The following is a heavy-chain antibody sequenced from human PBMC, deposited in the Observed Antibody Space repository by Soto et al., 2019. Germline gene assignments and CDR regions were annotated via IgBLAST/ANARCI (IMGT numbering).Heavy chain of an antibody. V-gene: IGHV3-20*02. D-gene: IGHD3-22*01. CDR3: AREGGYYYDSSGYWRDY. CDR1: GFTFDDYG. CDR2: INWNGGST. J-gene: IGHJ4*02. Sequence: EVQLVESGGGVVRPGGSLRLSFAASGFTFDDYGMSWVRQAPGKGLEWVSGINWNGGSTGYADSVKGRFTISRDNAKNSLYLQMNSLRAEDTALYHCAREGGYYYDSSGYWRDYWGQGTLVTVSS.